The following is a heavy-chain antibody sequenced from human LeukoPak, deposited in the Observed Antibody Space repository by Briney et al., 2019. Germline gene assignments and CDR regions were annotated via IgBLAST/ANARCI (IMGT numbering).Heavy chain of an antibody. Sequence: GESLKISCKGSGYSSITYWISWVRHMPGKGLEWMGRIDPTDSSTKYSPSFQGHVTISADKSISTAYLQWRSLKASDTAMYYCATHYGSGTYKLGYWGQGTLVTVSS. CDR2: IDPTDSST. CDR1: GYSSITYW. D-gene: IGHD3-10*01. CDR3: ATHYGSGTYKLGY. V-gene: IGHV5-10-1*01. J-gene: IGHJ4*02.